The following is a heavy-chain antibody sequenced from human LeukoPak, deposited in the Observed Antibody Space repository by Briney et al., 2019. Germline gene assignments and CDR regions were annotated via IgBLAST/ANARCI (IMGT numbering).Heavy chain of an antibody. V-gene: IGHV4-34*01. CDR3: ARVSGYDWESFYDY. CDR1: GRSFSGYY. J-gene: IGHJ4*02. Sequence: SETLSLTCAVYGRSFSGYYWSWIRQPPGKGLEWIGEINHSGSTNYNPSLKSRVTISVDTSKNQFSLKLSSVTAADTAMYYCARVSGYDWESFYDYWGQGSLVTVSS. D-gene: IGHD5-12*01. CDR2: INHSGST.